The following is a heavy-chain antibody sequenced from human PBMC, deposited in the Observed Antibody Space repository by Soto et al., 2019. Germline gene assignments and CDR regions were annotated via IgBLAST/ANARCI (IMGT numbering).Heavy chain of an antibody. J-gene: IGHJ4*02. CDR3: AKGLDTGWYFFEH. V-gene: IGHV3-23*01. CDR2: MSTSGGT. Sequence: GGSLRLSCAASGFTFSTHDMSWVRQAPGKGLEWVSTMSTSGGTYYADSVKGRFTISRDNSKKTLYLQMNSLRAEDTAVYYCAKGLDTGWYFFEHWGQGTLVTVSS. CDR1: GFTFSTHD. D-gene: IGHD6-19*01.